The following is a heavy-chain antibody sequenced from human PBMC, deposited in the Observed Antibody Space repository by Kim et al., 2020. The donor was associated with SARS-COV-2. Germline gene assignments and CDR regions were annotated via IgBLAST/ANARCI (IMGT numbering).Heavy chain of an antibody. CDR3: ARVVAVAGHDAFDI. CDR1: GGTFSSYA. V-gene: IGHV1-69*04. D-gene: IGHD6-19*01. CDR2: IIPILGIA. J-gene: IGHJ3*02. Sequence: SVKVSCKASGGTFSSYAISWVRQAPGQGLEWMGRIIPILGIANYAQKFQGRVTITADKSTSTAYMELSSLRSEDTAVYYCARVVAVAGHDAFDIWGQGTMVIVSS.